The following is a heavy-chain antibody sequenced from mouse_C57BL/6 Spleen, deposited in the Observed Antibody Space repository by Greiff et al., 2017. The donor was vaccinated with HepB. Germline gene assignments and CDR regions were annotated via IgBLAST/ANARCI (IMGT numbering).Heavy chain of an antibody. CDR1: GYAFSSSW. V-gene: IGHV1-82*01. CDR3: ARLNSNYPHYYATDY. D-gene: IGHD2-5*01. CDR2: IYPGDGDT. Sequence: VQLQQSGPELVKPGASVKISCKASGYAFSSSWMNWVKQRPGKGLEWIGRIYPGDGDTNYNGKFKGKATLTADKSSSTAYMQRSSLTSEDSAVYFCARLNSNYPHYYATDYWGQGTSVTVSS. J-gene: IGHJ4*01.